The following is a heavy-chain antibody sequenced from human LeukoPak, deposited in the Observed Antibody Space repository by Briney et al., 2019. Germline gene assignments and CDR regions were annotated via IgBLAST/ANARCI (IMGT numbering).Heavy chain of an antibody. CDR3: TGYHYDRSGYSPVEN. V-gene: IGHV3-73*01. CDR1: GFTFSSYA. D-gene: IGHD3-22*01. J-gene: IGHJ4*02. CDR2: ISSKANRYSS. Sequence: GGSLRLSCAASGFTFSSYAIHWVRQAPGKGLEWVGRISSKANRYSSAYSASVQGRFSIASDKSKHTVQMQMIRLETADTADYYCTGYHYDRSGYSPVENWGQGTLVTVSS.